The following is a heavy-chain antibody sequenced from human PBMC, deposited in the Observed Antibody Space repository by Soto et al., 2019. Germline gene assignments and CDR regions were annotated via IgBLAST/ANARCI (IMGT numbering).Heavy chain of an antibody. CDR2: IWYDGSNK. CDR1: GFTFSSYG. CDR3: ARDHSQSGYYHRPSYFGY. J-gene: IGHJ4*02. V-gene: IGHV3-33*01. D-gene: IGHD3-22*01. Sequence: GGSLRLSCAASGFTFSSYGMHWVRQAPGKGLEWVAVIWYDGSNKYYADSVKGRFTISRDNSKNTLYLQMNSLRAEDTAVYYCARDHSQSGYYHRPSYFGYWGQGTLVTVSS.